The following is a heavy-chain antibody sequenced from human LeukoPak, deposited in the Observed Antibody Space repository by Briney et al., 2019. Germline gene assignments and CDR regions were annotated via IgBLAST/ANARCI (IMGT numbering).Heavy chain of an antibody. D-gene: IGHD3/OR15-3a*01. J-gene: IGHJ4*02. CDR3: ARAITPVADEGDWNFDY. CDR2: ISAYNGNT. V-gene: IGHV1-18*01. Sequence: GASVKVSCKASGYTFTSYGISWVRQAPGQGLEWMGWISAYNGNTNYAQKLQGRVTMTTDTSTSTAYMELRSLRSDDTAVYYCARAITPVADEGDWNFDYWGQGTLVTVSS. CDR1: GYTFTSYG.